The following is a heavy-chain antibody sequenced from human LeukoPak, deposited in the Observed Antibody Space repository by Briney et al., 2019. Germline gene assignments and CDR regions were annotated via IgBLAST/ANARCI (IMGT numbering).Heavy chain of an antibody. D-gene: IGHD6-6*01. Sequence: SETLSLTCSVSGGSDSNYYWSCIRQPPGKGLEWIGYVYYTGSTNYNPSLKSRVTMFEDKSKNQFSLRLYSVTVADTAVYYCARHFAYSSSSYFDYWGQGSLVTVPS. J-gene: IGHJ4*02. CDR2: VYYTGST. CDR3: ARHFAYSSSSYFDY. CDR1: GGSDSNYY. V-gene: IGHV4-59*08.